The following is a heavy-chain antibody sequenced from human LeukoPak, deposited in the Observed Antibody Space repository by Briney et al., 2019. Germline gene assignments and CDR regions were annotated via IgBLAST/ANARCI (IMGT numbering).Heavy chain of an antibody. Sequence: SQTLSLTCTVSGGSISSGSYYWSWIRQPPGKGLEWIGEINHSGSTNYNPSLKSRVTISVDTSKNQFPLKLSSVTAADTAVYYCARLGLWSMVQLFDYWGQGTLVTVSS. CDR3: ARLGLWSMVQLFDY. CDR2: INHSGST. J-gene: IGHJ4*02. CDR1: GGSISSGSYY. D-gene: IGHD2-8*01. V-gene: IGHV4-39*06.